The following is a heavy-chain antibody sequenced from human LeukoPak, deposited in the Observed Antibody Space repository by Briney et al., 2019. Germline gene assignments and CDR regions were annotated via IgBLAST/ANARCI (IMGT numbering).Heavy chain of an antibody. CDR1: GGSFSGYY. CDR3: ARPRITMIDDAFDI. D-gene: IGHD3-22*01. Sequence: SETLSLTCAVYGGSFSGYYWSWIRQPPGNGLEWIGEINHSGSTNYNPSLKSRVTISVDTSKNQFSLKLSSVTAADTAVYYCARPRITMIDDAFDIWGQGTMVTVSS. V-gene: IGHV4-34*01. CDR2: INHSGST. J-gene: IGHJ3*02.